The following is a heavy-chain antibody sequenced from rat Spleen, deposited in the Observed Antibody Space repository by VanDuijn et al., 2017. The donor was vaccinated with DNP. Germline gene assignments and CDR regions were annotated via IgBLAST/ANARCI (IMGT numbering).Heavy chain of an antibody. V-gene: IGHV5-20*01. CDR1: GFTFSDYY. Sequence: EVQLVESGGGLVQPGWSLKLSCTASGFTFSDYYMAWVRQAPTKGLEWVAYISFDGGTTYYADSVKGRFTISRDDAKSGLYLQMNSLKSEDTATYYCARGSTSIYWYFDFWGPGTMVTVSS. D-gene: IGHD3-1*01. CDR3: ARGSTSIYWYFDF. CDR2: ISFDGGTT. J-gene: IGHJ1*01.